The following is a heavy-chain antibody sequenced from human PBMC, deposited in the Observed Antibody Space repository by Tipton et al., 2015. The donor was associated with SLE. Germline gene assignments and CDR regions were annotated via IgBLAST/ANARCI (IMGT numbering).Heavy chain of an antibody. V-gene: IGHV4-59*01. CDR2: IYYSGST. Sequence: TLSLTCTVSGGSISSYYWSWIRQPPGKGLEWIGYIYYSGSTNYNPSLKSRVTISVDTPKNQFSLKLSSVTAADTAVYYCARLGIGFYFDYWGQGTLVTVSS. D-gene: IGHD7-27*01. CDR1: GGSISSYY. CDR3: ARLGIGFYFDY. J-gene: IGHJ4*02.